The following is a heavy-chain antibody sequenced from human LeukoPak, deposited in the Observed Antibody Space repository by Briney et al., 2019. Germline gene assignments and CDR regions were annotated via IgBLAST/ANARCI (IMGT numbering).Heavy chain of an antibody. CDR1: GFTFSSYS. CDR3: ARHRSYDYIWGSYRPDYFDY. J-gene: IGHJ4*02. Sequence: GGSLRLSCAASGFTFSSYSMNWVRQAPGKGLEWVSSISSSSTYVYYADSVKGRFTISRDNAKNSLYLQMNSLRAEDTAVYYCARHRSYDYIWGSYRPDYFDYWGQGTLVTVSS. V-gene: IGHV3-21*01. D-gene: IGHD3-16*02. CDR2: ISSSSTYV.